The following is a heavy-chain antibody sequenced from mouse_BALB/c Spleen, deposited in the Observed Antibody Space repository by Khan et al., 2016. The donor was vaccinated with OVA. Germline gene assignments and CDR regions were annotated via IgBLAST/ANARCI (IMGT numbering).Heavy chain of an antibody. CDR1: GYSFTLYY. CDR3: ARGYDFFAS. V-gene: IGHV1-26*01. Sequence: VQLQQSGPDLVKPGASVKLSCKASGYSFTLYYMSWVKQSHGKSLEWIGRVNPNTDNINYNQEFKGKAILTVDKSSNTVYLELRSLTSDDSAVYFRARGYDFFASWGQGTLVTVSA. CDR2: VNPNTDNI. J-gene: IGHJ3*01. D-gene: IGHD2-14*01.